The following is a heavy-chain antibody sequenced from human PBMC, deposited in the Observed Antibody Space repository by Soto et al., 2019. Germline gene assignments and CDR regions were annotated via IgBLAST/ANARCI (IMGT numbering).Heavy chain of an antibody. V-gene: IGHV3-21*01. CDR2: ISSSSSYI. Sequence: TGGSLRLSCAASGFTFSSYSMNWVRQAPGKGLEWVSSISSSSSYIYYADSVKGRFTISRDNAKNSLYLQMNSLRAEDTAVYYCAGDPGGPTYYYYYYGMDVWGQGTTVTVSS. CDR1: GFTFSSYS. D-gene: IGHD2-15*01. CDR3: AGDPGGPTYYYYYYGMDV. J-gene: IGHJ6*02.